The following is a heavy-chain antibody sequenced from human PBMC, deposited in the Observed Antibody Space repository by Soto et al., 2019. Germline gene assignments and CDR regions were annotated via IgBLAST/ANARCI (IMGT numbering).Heavy chain of an antibody. CDR1: GLSISNYE. CDR3: ATGIYGSDAYSYP. V-gene: IGHV3-48*03. Sequence: GGSLRLSCAASGLSISNYEMNWVRQAPGKGLEWISYISTSAKTIFYAASVKGRFTISRDNSKNSLYLQMHSPRAEDTALYYCATGIYGSDAYSYPWGEGTLVTVSS. D-gene: IGHD3-16*01. CDR2: ISTSAKTI. J-gene: IGHJ5*02.